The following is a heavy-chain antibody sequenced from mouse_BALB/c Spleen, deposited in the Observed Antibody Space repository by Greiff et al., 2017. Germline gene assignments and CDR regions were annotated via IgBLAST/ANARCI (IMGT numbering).Heavy chain of an antibody. CDR2: ISSGGST. Sequence: EVQLVESGGGLVKPGGSLKLSCAASGFTFSSYAMSWVRQTPEKRLEWVASISSGGSTYYPDSVKGRFTISRDNARNILYLQMSSLRSEDTAMYYCARGYDVLYWYFDVWGAGTTVTVSS. J-gene: IGHJ1*01. V-gene: IGHV5-6-5*01. CDR1: GFTFSSYA. CDR3: ARGYDVLYWYFDV. D-gene: IGHD2-12*01.